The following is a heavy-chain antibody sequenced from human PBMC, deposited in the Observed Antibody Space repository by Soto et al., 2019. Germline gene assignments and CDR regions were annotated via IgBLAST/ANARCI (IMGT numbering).Heavy chain of an antibody. Sequence: LSLNCNVSGDSISGCPYHWGWIRQPPGKGLKWVGSIDDDGKVYYNPSLSGRATLFVDTXXXRXXLXLNSVTXXDTAVYYCAINPPIHVAGPDYRGQRSLVTVSS. D-gene: IGHD5-12*01. V-gene: IGHV4-39*02. CDR3: AINPPIHVAGPDY. J-gene: IGHJ4*02. CDR1: GDSISGCPYH. CDR2: IDDDGKV.